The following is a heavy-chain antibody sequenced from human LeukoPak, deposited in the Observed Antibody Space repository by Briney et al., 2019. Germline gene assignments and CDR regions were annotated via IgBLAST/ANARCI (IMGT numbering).Heavy chain of an antibody. CDR1: GYSFTRYW. V-gene: IGHV5-51*01. CDR3: ARGLREGDY. Sequence: GESLKISCKASGYSFTRYWIGWVRPMPEKGLEWMGIIYPADSDTRYSPSFRGQVTISADKSINTAYLQWNSLKASDTAMYYCARGLREGDYWGQGTLVTVSS. CDR2: IYPADSDT. J-gene: IGHJ4*02. D-gene: IGHD5/OR15-5a*01.